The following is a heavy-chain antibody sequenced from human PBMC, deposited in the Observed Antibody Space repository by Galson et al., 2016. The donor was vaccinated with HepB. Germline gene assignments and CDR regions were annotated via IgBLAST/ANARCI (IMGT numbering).Heavy chain of an antibody. CDR1: GFSFSTYA. CDR3: ARDRVDIVAAPSSIRNYYGMDV. V-gene: IGHV3-30*03. J-gene: IGHJ6*02. D-gene: IGHD5-12*01. CDR2: ISYDGSYS. Sequence: SLRLSCAASGFSFSTYAMHWVRQAPGKGLEWVALISYDGSYSSYADSVKGRFTISRDDAKNSVFLQMNSLTVDDTAKYFCARDRVDIVAAPSSIRNYYGMDVWGQGTTVTVSS.